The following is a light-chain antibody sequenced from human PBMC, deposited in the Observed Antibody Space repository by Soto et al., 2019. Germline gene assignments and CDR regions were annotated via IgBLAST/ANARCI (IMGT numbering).Light chain of an antibody. J-gene: IGKJ1*01. CDR3: QHYGSSLWT. CDR1: QNVGSGY. Sequence: DIVLTQSPGTLSLSPGERATLSCRASQNVGSGYLAWYQHKPGRAPRLLIYGTSNRATGIPDRFSGSGSGTDFTLTISRLEPEDFAVFHCQHYGSSLWTFGQGTKVEIK. CDR2: GTS. V-gene: IGKV3-20*01.